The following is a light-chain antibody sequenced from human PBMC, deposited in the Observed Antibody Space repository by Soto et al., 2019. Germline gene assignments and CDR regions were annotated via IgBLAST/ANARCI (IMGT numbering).Light chain of an antibody. J-gene: IGKJ1*01. CDR1: QSINGW. CDR2: AAS. V-gene: IGKV1-39*01. CDR3: EHSCSTPWR. Sequence: IQETRAETTLSARVAHRDTITRRGSQSINGWLAWYQQKPGKAPKLLIYAASSLQSGVPSRFSGSGSGTDFTLTISSLQPEDFATYYCEHSCSTPWRFSQGTKVDIK.